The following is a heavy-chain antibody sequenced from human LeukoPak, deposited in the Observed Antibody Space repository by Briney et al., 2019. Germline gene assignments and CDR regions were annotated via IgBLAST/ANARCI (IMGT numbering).Heavy chain of an antibody. CDR1: GASVSGSPYY. J-gene: IGHJ4*02. D-gene: IGHD1-26*01. Sequence: PSETLSLTCTVSGASVSGSPYYWGWIRQPPGKGLEWIGSIYSSGSTYYNASLQSRVTISIETSKNQISLRLNSVTAADTAIYYCAKSGGYGLIDCWGQGTLVTVSS. V-gene: IGHV4-39*01. CDR2: IYSSGST. CDR3: AKSGGYGLIDC.